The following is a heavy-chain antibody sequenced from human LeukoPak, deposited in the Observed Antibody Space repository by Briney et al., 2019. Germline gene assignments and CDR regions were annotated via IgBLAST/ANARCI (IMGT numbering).Heavy chain of an antibody. J-gene: IGHJ4*02. Sequence: ASVKVSCKVSGYTLTELSMHWVRQAPGKGLEWMGGFDPGDGETIYAQKFQGGVTMTEDTSTDTAYMELSSLRSEDTAVYYCATKWPYCSSTSCSAADRNPAGYFDYWGQGTLVTVSS. CDR2: FDPGDGET. V-gene: IGHV1-24*01. D-gene: IGHD2-2*01. CDR3: ATKWPYCSSTSCSAADRNPAGYFDY. CDR1: GYTLTELS.